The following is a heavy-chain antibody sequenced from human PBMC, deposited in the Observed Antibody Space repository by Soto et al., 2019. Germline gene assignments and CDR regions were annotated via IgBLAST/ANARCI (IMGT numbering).Heavy chain of an antibody. J-gene: IGHJ6*02. CDR3: ARELGYDFWSGSDYYQNYGMDV. Sequence: GASVKVSFKASGGTFSSYTIRWVRQAPGQGLEWMGGFIPIFGTANYAQKFQGRVTVTADESTSTAYMEVSSLRSEDTAVYYCARELGYDFWSGSDYYQNYGMDVWGQGTTVTVSS. CDR2: FIPIFGTA. CDR1: GGTFSSYT. D-gene: IGHD3-3*01. V-gene: IGHV1-69*13.